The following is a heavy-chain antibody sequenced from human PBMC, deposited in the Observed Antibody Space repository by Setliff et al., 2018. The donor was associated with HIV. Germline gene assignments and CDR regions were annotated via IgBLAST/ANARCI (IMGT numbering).Heavy chain of an antibody. V-gene: IGHV4-34*12. J-gene: IGHJ5*02. Sequence: PSETLSLTCTIYGGSFSGNHWSWIRQSPGNGLEWIGEVLYNGGTRYNPSLENRVSMSVDTSKNQFSLKLLSVTAADTAVYYCARHGLLWFGAGYNWFDPWGQGTLVTVSS. D-gene: IGHD3-10*01. CDR1: GGSFSGNH. CDR3: ARHGLLWFGAGYNWFDP. CDR2: VLYNGGT.